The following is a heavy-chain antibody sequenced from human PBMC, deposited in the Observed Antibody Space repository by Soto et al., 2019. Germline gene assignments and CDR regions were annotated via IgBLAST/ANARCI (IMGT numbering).Heavy chain of an antibody. CDR2: IYYRGST. CDR3: ARVISYGYFDY. V-gene: IGHV4-31*03. D-gene: IGHD1-26*01. CDR1: GGSISSGGYY. Sequence: QVQLQESGPGLVKPSQTLSLTCTVSGGSISSGGYYWSWIRQHPGKGLEWIGYIYYRGSTYYNPSLKGRXTXSXXTSKNQFSLKLSSVTAADTAVYYCARVISYGYFDYWGQGTLVTVSS. J-gene: IGHJ4*02.